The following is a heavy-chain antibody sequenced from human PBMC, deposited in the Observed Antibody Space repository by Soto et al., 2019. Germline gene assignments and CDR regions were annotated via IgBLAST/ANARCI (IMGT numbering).Heavy chain of an antibody. D-gene: IGHD3-10*01. Sequence: GGSLRLSCAASGFSFSNCWMNWVRQAPGEGLVWVARINRDGSTTTYADSVKGRFTISRDNSKNTLYLQMNSLRAEDTAVYYCARDRVDMVRGVIDYWGQGTLVTVSS. V-gene: IGHV3-74*03. CDR1: GFSFSNCW. J-gene: IGHJ4*02. CDR3: ARDRVDMVRGVIDY. CDR2: INRDGSTT.